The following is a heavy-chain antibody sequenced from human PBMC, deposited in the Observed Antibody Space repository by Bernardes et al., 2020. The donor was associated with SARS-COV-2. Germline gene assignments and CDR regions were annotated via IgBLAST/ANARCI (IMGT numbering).Heavy chain of an antibody. V-gene: IGHV3-23*01. CDR3: AKGWGRGVPAAIDY. CDR1: GFTFSSYA. D-gene: IGHD2-2*01. J-gene: IGHJ4*02. Sequence: GGSLRLSCAVSGFTFSSYAMSWVRQAPGKGLELVSAISGSGGSTYYADSVKGRFTISRDNSKNTLYLQMNSLRAEDTAVYYCAKGWGRGVPAAIDYWGQGTLVTVSS. CDR2: ISGSGGST.